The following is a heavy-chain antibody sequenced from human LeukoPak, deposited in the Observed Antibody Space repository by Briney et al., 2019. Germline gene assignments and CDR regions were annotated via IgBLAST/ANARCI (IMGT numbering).Heavy chain of an antibody. V-gene: IGHV6-1*01. CDR2: TYYRSKWYN. D-gene: IGHD6-19*01. J-gene: IGHJ5*02. Sequence: SQTLSLTCALSGDSVSSNSAAWNWIRQSPSRGLEGLGRTYYRSKWYNDYAVSVKSRITINPDTSKNQFSLQLNSVTPEDTAVYYCARDGPYSSCFLDVCGWFDPWGQGTLVTVSS. CDR1: GDSVSSNSAA. CDR3: ARDGPYSSCFLDVCGWFDP.